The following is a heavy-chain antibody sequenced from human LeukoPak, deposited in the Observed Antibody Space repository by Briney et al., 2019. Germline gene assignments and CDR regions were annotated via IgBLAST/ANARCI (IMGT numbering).Heavy chain of an antibody. CDR3: ARDIGTRIAATFHH. Sequence: PGGSLRLSCAASGFTFNSYAMHWVRQAPGKGLEWVAVISYDGSNKYYADSVKGRFTISRDNSKNTLYLQMNSLRAEDTAVYYCARDIGTRIAATFHHWGQGTLVTVSS. J-gene: IGHJ1*01. V-gene: IGHV3-30-3*01. CDR1: GFTFNSYA. D-gene: IGHD6-13*01. CDR2: ISYDGSNK.